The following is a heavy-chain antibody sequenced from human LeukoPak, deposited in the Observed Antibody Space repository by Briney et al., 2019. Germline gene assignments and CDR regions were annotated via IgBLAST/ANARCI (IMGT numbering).Heavy chain of an antibody. Sequence: KPSETLSLTCTVSGGSISSYYWSWLRQPPGKGLEWIGYIYYSGSTNYNPSLKSRVTISVDTSKNQFSLKLSSVTAADTAVYYCASHYFDDAFDVWGQGTMVTVSS. CDR1: GGSISSYY. D-gene: IGHD3-10*01. J-gene: IGHJ3*01. CDR3: ASHYFDDAFDV. V-gene: IGHV4-59*08. CDR2: IYYSGST.